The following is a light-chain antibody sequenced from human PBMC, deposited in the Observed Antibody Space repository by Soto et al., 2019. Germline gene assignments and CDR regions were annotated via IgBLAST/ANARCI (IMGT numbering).Light chain of an antibody. CDR3: MQALQTPAT. J-gene: IGKJ2*01. V-gene: IGKV2-28*01. Sequence: DIVMTQSPLSLPLTPGEPASISFRSSQSLPHSNGKNYLDWYLQKPGQSPQLLIYLGSNRASGVPDRFSGSGSGTDFTLKISRVEAEDVGVYYCMQALQTPATFGQGTKVDIK. CDR1: QSLPHSNGKNY. CDR2: LGS.